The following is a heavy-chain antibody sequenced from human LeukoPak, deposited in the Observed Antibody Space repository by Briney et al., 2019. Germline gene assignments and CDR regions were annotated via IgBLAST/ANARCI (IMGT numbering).Heavy chain of an antibody. V-gene: IGHV1-18*01. J-gene: IGHJ4*02. D-gene: IGHD2-2*01. CDR1: GYTFTSYG. CDR3: ARDTIGYCSSTSCSQGDY. CDR2: ISAYNGNT. Sequence: ASVKVSCKASGYTFTSYGISWVRQAPGQGLEWMGWISAYNGNTNYAQKLQGRVTMTTDTSTSTAYMELRSLRSDDTAVYYCARDTIGYCSSTSCSQGDYWGQGTLVTVSS.